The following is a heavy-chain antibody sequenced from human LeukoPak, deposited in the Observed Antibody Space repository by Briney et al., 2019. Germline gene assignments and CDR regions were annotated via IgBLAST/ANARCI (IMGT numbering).Heavy chain of an antibody. CDR2: IYYSGST. CDR3: ARGEQYQLLPDY. Sequence: PSQTLSLTCTVSGGSISSGGYYWSWIRQHPGKGLEWIGYIYYSGSTNYNPSLKSRVTISVDTSKNQFSLKLSSVTAADTAVYYCARGEQYQLLPDYWGQGTLVTVSS. CDR1: GGSISSGGYY. V-gene: IGHV4-31*03. D-gene: IGHD2-2*01. J-gene: IGHJ4*02.